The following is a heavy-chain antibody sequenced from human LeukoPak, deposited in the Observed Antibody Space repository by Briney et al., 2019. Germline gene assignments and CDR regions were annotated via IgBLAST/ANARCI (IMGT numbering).Heavy chain of an antibody. CDR1: GGSISSGSYY. CDR3: ARGGPDYYYYYMDV. V-gene: IGHV4-61*02. J-gene: IGHJ6*03. Sequence: SQTLSLTRTVSGGSISSGSYYWSWIRQPAGKGLEWIGRIYTSGSTNYNPSLKSRVTISVDTSKNQFSLKLSSVTAADTAVYYCARGGPDYYYYYMDVWGKGTTVTVSS. CDR2: IYTSGST.